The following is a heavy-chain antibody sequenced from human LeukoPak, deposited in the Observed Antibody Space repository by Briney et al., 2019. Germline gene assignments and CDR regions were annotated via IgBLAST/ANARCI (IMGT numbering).Heavy chain of an antibody. CDR1: DYSISSSYY. V-gene: IGHV4-61*01. D-gene: IGHD5-12*01. Sequence: SETLSLTCSVSDYSISSSYYWSWIRQPPGKGLEWIGYIYYSGSTNYNPSLKSRVTISVDTSKNQFSLKLSSVTAADTAVYYCARLTGYDWESSYDYWGQGTLVTVSS. CDR2: IYYSGST. J-gene: IGHJ4*02. CDR3: ARLTGYDWESSYDY.